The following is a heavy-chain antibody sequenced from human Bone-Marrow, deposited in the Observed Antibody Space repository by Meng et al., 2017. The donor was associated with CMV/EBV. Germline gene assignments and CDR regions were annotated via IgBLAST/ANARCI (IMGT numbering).Heavy chain of an antibody. D-gene: IGHD1-7*01. Sequence: ETLSLTCAASGFTFDDYAMHWIRQAPGKGLEWVSLISWDGGSTYYADSVKGRFTISRDNSKNSLYLQMNSLRAEDTALYYCAKGAITGTTPDYYGMDVWGQGTTVTVSS. CDR3: AKGAITGTTPDYYGMDV. CDR1: GFTFDDYA. J-gene: IGHJ6*02. V-gene: IGHV3-43D*03. CDR2: ISWDGGST.